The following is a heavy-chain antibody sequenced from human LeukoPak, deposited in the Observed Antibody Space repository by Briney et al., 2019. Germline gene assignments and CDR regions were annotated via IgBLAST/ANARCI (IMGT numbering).Heavy chain of an antibody. CDR1: AGTFSSYA. CDR2: IIPIFGTA. J-gene: IGHJ4*02. D-gene: IGHD4-23*01. Sequence: ASVKVSCKASAGTFSSYAISWVRQAPGQGLEWMGGIIPIFGTANYAQKFQGRVTITADESTSTAYMKLSSLRSEDTAVYYCARAPSVVTPSYFDYWGQGTLVTVSS. CDR3: ARAPSVVTPSYFDY. V-gene: IGHV1-69*13.